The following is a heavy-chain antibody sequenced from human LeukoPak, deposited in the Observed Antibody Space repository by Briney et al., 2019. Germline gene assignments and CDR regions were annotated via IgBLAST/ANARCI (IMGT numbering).Heavy chain of an antibody. CDR2: ISSSSSYI. CDR1: GFTFSSYS. Sequence: GGSLRLSCAASGFTFSSYSMNWVRQAPGKGLEWVSSISSSSSYIYYADSVKGRFTISRDNTKNSLYLQMNSLRAEDTAVYYCARLVATIPDRFFDYWGQGTLVTVSS. V-gene: IGHV3-21*01. J-gene: IGHJ4*02. D-gene: IGHD5-12*01. CDR3: ARLVATIPDRFFDY.